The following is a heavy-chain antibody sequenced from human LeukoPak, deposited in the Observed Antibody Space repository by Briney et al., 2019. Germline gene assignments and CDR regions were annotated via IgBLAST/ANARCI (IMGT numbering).Heavy chain of an antibody. Sequence: PSETLSLTCAVSGYSISSGYYWGWIRQPPGKGLEWIGSIYHSGNTYYNPSLKSRVTVSVDTSKNQFSLKLSSVTAADTAVYYCARDDWYFDLWGRGTLVTVSS. V-gene: IGHV4-38-2*02. CDR1: GYSISSGYY. CDR3: ARDDWYFDL. CDR2: IYHSGNT. J-gene: IGHJ2*01.